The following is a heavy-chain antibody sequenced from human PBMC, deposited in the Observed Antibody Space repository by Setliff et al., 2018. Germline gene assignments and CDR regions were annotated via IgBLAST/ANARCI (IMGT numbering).Heavy chain of an antibody. CDR2: INDREST. D-gene: IGHD6-19*01. CDR3: VRQPRTYVAAGPPFEY. J-gene: IGHJ4*02. V-gene: IGHV4-34*01. CDR1: GGSFSGYF. Sequence: ASETLSLTCAVYGGSFSGYFWSWIRQAPGRGLEWIGEINDRESTHYNPSLKSRVTISMDTSKNHFSLKLSSVTAADTAVYYCVRQPRTYVAAGPPFEYWGQGTLVTVSS.